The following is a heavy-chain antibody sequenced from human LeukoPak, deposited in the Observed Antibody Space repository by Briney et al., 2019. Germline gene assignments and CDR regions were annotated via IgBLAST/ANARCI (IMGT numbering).Heavy chain of an antibody. CDR1: GFTFSSYS. D-gene: IGHD4-17*01. CDR3: ARAPTTVTFDY. Sequence: GGSLRLSCAASGFTFSSYSMNWVRQAPGKGLEWVSSISSSSYIYYADSVKGRFTISRDNAKNSLYLQMNSLRAEDTAVYYCARAPTTVTFDYWGQGTLVTVSS. V-gene: IGHV3-21*01. J-gene: IGHJ4*02. CDR2: ISSSSYI.